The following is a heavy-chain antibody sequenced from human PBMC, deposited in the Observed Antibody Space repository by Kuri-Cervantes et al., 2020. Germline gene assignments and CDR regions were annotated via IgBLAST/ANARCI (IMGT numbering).Heavy chain of an antibody. Sequence: GESLKISGAASGFTFSDYYMSWIRQAPGKALEWVSYISSSGSTIYYADSVKGRFTISRDNAKHTLYLQMNSLRAEDTAVYYCARDYMADYYYYYGMDVWGQGTTVTVSS. CDR3: ARDYMADYYYYYGMDV. D-gene: IGHD5-24*01. V-gene: IGHV3-11*04. J-gene: IGHJ6*02. CDR2: ISSSGSTI. CDR1: GFTFSDYY.